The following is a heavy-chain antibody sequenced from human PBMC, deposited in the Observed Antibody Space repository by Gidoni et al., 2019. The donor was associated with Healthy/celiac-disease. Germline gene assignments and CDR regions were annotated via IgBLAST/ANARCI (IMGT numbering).Heavy chain of an antibody. Sequence: QVQLVQSGAEVTKPGSSVKVSCKASGANYSRYAISWVRQAPGQGLEWRGGIIPIFGTANSAQKFQGRVTITADESTSTAYMELSSLRSEDTAVYYCWASLDSSSYFFDYWGQGTLVTVSS. J-gene: IGHJ4*02. CDR3: WASLDSSSYFFDY. CDR2: IIPIFGTA. D-gene: IGHD6-13*01. V-gene: IGHV1-69*01. CDR1: GANYSRYA.